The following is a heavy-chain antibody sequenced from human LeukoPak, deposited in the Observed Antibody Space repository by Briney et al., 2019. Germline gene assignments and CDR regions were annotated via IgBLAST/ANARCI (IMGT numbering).Heavy chain of an antibody. J-gene: IGHJ5*02. CDR3: AREGLVSWGFNP. V-gene: IGHV4-59*01. Sequence: SETLSLTCTVSGASISDFNWNWFRQSPGKGLEWIGCIYNSGSTNYNPSLESRVTISVVTSKNEFSLKLTSVTAADTAVYYCAREGLVSWGFNPWGQGTLVTVSS. CDR2: IYNSGST. CDR1: GASISDFN. D-gene: IGHD1-26*01.